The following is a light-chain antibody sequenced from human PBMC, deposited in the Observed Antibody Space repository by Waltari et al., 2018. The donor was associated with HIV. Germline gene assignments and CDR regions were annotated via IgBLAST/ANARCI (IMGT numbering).Light chain of an antibody. Sequence: QSVLTQPPSVSGAPGQRVTISSTGHSSNIGADYAVHGYQQIPGTAPKLLISGNKNRPSGVPDRFSASKSGTSASLAITGLQPEDEADYFCQSYDSTLNAAVVFGGGTKLTVL. CDR2: GNK. CDR3: QSYDSTLNAAVV. V-gene: IGLV1-40*01. CDR1: SSNIGADYA. J-gene: IGLJ2*01.